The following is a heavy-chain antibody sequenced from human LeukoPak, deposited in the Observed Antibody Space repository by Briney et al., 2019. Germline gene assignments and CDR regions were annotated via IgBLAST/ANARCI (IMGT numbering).Heavy chain of an antibody. J-gene: IGHJ4*02. Sequence: GGSLRLSCAASGFTFRSHGMHWVRQAPGKGLEWAAVISYDGSKKDNADSVKGRFTISRDSSKNTVYLQMNSLRTEDTAFYYCARDLSGSYSVDYWGQGTLVTVSS. CDR3: ARDLSGSYSVDY. D-gene: IGHD3-10*01. CDR1: GFTFRSHG. CDR2: ISYDGSKK. V-gene: IGHV3-30-3*01.